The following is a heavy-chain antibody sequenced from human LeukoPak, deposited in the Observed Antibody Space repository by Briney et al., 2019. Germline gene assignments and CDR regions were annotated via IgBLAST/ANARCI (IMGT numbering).Heavy chain of an antibody. CDR2: IYYSGST. J-gene: IGHJ4*02. D-gene: IGHD3-3*01. CDR1: GGSVSSGSYY. Sequence: SETLSLTCTVSGGSVSSGSYYWSWNRQPPGKGLEWIGYIYYSGSTNYNPSLKSRVTISVDTSKNQFSLKLSSVTAADTAVYYCARGITIFGAPFGNLDYWGQGTLVTVSS. V-gene: IGHV4-61*01. CDR3: ARGITIFGAPFGNLDY.